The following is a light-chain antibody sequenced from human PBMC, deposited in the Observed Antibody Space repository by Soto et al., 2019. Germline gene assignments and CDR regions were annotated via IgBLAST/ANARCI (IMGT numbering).Light chain of an antibody. CDR1: QSISSW. J-gene: IGKJ1*01. CDR3: QQFETYSRT. Sequence: DIQMTQSPSTLSASVGDRVTITCRASQSISSWLAWYQQKPGKAPKLLIYKASSLERGVPSRFSGSGSRTEFTLTISGLQPDDFATYYCQQFETYSRTFGQGTKVEIK. V-gene: IGKV1-5*03. CDR2: KAS.